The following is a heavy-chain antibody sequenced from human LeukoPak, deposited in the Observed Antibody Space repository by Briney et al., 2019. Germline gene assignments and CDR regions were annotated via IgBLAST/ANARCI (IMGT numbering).Heavy chain of an antibody. J-gene: IGHJ4*02. CDR3: ARDISSTVTTV. D-gene: IGHD4-17*01. CDR2: ISSSSNTK. V-gene: IGHV3-48*04. CDR1: GFTFSTYR. Sequence: GGTLRLSCAASGFTFSTYRMNWVRQAPGKGLEWVAYISSSSNTKYYADSVKGRFAISRDNAKNSLYLQMNSLRAEDTAVYYCARDISSTVTTVWGQGTLVTVSS.